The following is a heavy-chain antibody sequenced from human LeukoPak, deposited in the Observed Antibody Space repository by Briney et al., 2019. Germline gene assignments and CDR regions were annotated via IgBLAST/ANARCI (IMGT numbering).Heavy chain of an antibody. D-gene: IGHD3-10*01. Sequence: GGSLRLSCAASGFSFSSYGMHWVRQAPGKGLEWVVVISYDGSDKDYADSVKGRFTSSRDNSKNTLYLQMNSLTVEDTAVYYCAKESGSGSYYDYWGQGTLVTVSS. J-gene: IGHJ4*02. CDR1: GFSFSSYG. V-gene: IGHV3-30*18. CDR2: ISYDGSDK. CDR3: AKESGSGSYYDY.